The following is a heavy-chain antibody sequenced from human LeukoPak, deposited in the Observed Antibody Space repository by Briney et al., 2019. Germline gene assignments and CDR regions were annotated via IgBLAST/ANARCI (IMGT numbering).Heavy chain of an antibody. J-gene: IGHJ3*02. CDR2: ISGLRGNT. V-gene: IGHV1-18*01. CDR3: ARDFLSYDGTENHYDDTFDI. D-gene: IGHD3-22*01. Sequence: ASVRVSCKASGYTFSTYGLSWVRQAPGQGLERRGWISGLRGNTNYAQKFQGRVTMTTDTSTTTAYMELRSLSSDDTAVYFCARDFLSYDGTENHYDDTFDIWGQGTMVTVSS. CDR1: GYTFSTYG.